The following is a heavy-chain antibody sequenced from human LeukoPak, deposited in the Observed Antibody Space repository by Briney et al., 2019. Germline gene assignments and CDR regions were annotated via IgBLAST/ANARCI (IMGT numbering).Heavy chain of an antibody. J-gene: IGHJ3*02. V-gene: IGHV4-59*01. CDR3: ARDPDYDSSGYAFDI. Sequence: SETLSLTCTVSGGSISSYYWSWIRQPPGKGLEWIGYIYYSGSTNYNPSLKSRVTISVDTSKNQFSLKLRSVTAADTAVYYCARDPDYDSSGYAFDIWGQGTMVTVSS. D-gene: IGHD3-22*01. CDR1: GGSISSYY. CDR2: IYYSGST.